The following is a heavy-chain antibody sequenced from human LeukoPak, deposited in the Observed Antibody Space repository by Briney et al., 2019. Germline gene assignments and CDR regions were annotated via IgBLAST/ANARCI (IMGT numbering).Heavy chain of an antibody. Sequence: SVKVSCKASGGTFSSYAIGWVRQAPGQGLEWMGRIIPILGIANYAQKFQGRVTITADKSTSTAYMELSSLRSEDTAVYYCASEYSSSWASGYFQHWGQGTLVTVSS. CDR1: GGTFSSYA. D-gene: IGHD6-13*01. CDR2: IIPILGIA. J-gene: IGHJ1*01. CDR3: ASEYSSSWASGYFQH. V-gene: IGHV1-69*04.